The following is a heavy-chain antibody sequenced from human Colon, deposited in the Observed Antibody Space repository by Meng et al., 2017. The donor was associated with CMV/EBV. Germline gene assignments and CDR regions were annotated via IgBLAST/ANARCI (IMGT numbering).Heavy chain of an antibody. D-gene: IGHD6-13*01. CDR1: GYTFTANH. CDR3: VRESWYFDF. V-gene: IGHV1-2*02. J-gene: IGHJ4*02. CDR2: IYPQDGGT. Sequence: QVQLVQSGTEVKKPGASVKVSCKTSGYTFTANHLHWVRQAPGQGLEWTGWIYPQDGGTYFAQKFQDRVTLTRDTSITTAYMESSGLTSDDTAIYYCVRESWYFDFWGEGTLVTVSS.